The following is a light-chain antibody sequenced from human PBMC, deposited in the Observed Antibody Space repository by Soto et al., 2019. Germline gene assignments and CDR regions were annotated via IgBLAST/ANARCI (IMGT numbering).Light chain of an antibody. CDR3: QQLNSYPIT. Sequence: DIQLTQSPSFLSASVGDRVTITCRASQGINNYLGWYQQKPGKAPKLLIYAASTLQSGVPSRFSGSGSGTEXXLTXXSLQPEDFAXYYCQQLNSYPITFGPGTKVDI. CDR1: QGINNY. CDR2: AAS. V-gene: IGKV1-9*01. J-gene: IGKJ3*01.